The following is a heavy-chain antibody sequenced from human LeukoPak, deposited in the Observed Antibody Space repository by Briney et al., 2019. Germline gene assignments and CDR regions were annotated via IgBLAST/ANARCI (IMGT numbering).Heavy chain of an antibody. CDR3: ARGSPRLSSSNWPLEY. CDR1: GYTFTDHY. Sequence: GASVKVSCKASGYTFTDHYMHWARQAPGQGLEWMGWINPKNGDTKYAQKFQGRVTVTRDTSISTANMELNRLTSDDTAVYYCARGSPRLSSSNWPLEYWGQGTLVTASS. J-gene: IGHJ4*02. CDR2: INPKNGDT. D-gene: IGHD6-13*01. V-gene: IGHV1-2*02.